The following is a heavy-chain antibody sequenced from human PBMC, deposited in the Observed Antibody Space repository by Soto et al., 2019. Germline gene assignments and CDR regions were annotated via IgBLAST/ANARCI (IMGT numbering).Heavy chain of an antibody. CDR3: ARHEGDVDNWFAP. V-gene: IGHV4-59*08. CDR1: GGSISSYY. Sequence: QVQLQESGPGLVKPSETLSLTCTVSGGSISSYYWSWIRQPPGKGLEWIGYIYYSGSTKYNPSLRSRVXXSXDXXKQQFSLKLSSVTAADTAVYYCARHEGDVDNWFAPWGQGTLVTVSS. D-gene: IGHD2-21*02. J-gene: IGHJ5*02. CDR2: IYYSGST.